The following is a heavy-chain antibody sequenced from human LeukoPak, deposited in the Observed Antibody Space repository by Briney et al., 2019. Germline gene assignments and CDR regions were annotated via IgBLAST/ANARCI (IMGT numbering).Heavy chain of an antibody. V-gene: IGHV4-59*08. D-gene: IGHD2-2*01. J-gene: IGHJ5*02. CDR3: ARRRGFCSSSSCYGFDP. CDR2: MNDSGNT. Sequence: SETLSLTCTVSGGSISPYYWSWIRQPPGKGLEWIAYMNDSGNTKYNPSLKGRVTISLDTFKNQFYLKLSSVTAADTAVYYCARRRGFCSSSSCYGFDPWGQGTLVIVSS. CDR1: GGSISPYY.